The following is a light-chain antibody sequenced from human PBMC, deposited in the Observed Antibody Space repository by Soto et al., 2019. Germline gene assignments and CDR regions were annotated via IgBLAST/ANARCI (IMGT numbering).Light chain of an antibody. V-gene: IGKV1-5*01. CDR2: DAS. CDR1: QTISNW. CDR3: QQHT. J-gene: IGKJ2*01. Sequence: DIPMTQSPSTLSASVGDRVTITCRASQTISNWLAWYQQKPGKAPRLLIYDASTLESGVPSRFSGSASGTEFTLPISSLQPDDVATYYCQQHTFGQGTKLEIK.